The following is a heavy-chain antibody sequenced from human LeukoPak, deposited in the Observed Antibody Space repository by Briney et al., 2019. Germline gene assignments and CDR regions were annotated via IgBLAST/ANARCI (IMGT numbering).Heavy chain of an antibody. Sequence: SETLSLTCTVSGGSISSGDYYWSWIRQPPGKGLEWIGYIYYSGSTYYNPSLKSRVTISVDTSKNQFSLKLSSVTAADTAVYYCAGNYGDYLLFDYWGQGTLVTVSS. CDR2: IYYSGST. CDR3: AGNYGDYLLFDY. J-gene: IGHJ4*02. D-gene: IGHD4-17*01. CDR1: GGSISSGDYY. V-gene: IGHV4-30-4*02.